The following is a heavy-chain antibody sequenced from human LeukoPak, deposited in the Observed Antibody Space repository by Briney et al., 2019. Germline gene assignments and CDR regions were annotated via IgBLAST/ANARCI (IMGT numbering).Heavy chain of an antibody. CDR3: ARASLDDSSGYYYFDY. CDR2: ISYDGSNK. D-gene: IGHD3-22*01. V-gene: IGHV3-30*04. CDR1: GFTFSSYA. J-gene: IGHJ4*02. Sequence: GGSLRLSCAASGFTFSSYAMHWVRQAPGKGLEWVAVISYDGSNKYYADSVKGRFTISRDNSKNTLYLQMNSLRAEDTAVYYCARASLDDSSGYYYFDYWGQGTLVTVSS.